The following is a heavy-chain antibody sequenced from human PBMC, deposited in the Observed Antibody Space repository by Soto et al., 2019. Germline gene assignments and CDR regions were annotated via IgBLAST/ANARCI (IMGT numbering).Heavy chain of an antibody. V-gene: IGHV4-30-4*01. CDR1: GGSISSGDYY. J-gene: IGHJ3*02. CDR2: IYYSGST. Sequence: SETLSLTCTVSGGSISSGDYYWSWIRQPPGKGLEWIGYIYYSGSTYYNPSLKSRVTISVDTSKNQFSLKLSSVTAADTAVYYCAREETIRDSSGYYGAFDIWGQGTMVTVSS. CDR3: AREETIRDSSGYYGAFDI. D-gene: IGHD3-22*01.